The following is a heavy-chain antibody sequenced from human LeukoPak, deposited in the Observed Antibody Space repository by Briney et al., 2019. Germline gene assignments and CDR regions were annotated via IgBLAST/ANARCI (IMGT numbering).Heavy chain of an antibody. D-gene: IGHD1-26*01. Sequence: GASVRVSCKASGYSFSGYYIHWVRQAPGQGLEWMGWVKPNTGDTQYAQKFQGRVTMSRDTTVSTAYMELSRLTSDDTAMYYCARLSGNYAYWGQGTLVTVSS. CDR3: ARLSGNYAY. CDR2: VKPNTGDT. V-gene: IGHV1-2*02. CDR1: GYSFSGYY. J-gene: IGHJ4*02.